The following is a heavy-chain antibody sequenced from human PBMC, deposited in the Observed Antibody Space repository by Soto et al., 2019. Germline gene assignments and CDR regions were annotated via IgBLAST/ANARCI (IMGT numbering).Heavy chain of an antibody. V-gene: IGHV4-59*01. CDR1: SVPITEYS. Sequence: SETLSLTCNVSSVPITEYSWSWVRQSPGKGLEWIGNYFASGRNMYNPSLKSRVTISVDTSTNLFSLKLSSVTAADTSVYHCARGGSMIRGRNFFDAWGQGVPVTVS. CDR2: YFASGRN. CDR3: ARGGSMIRGRNFFDA. D-gene: IGHD3-10*01. J-gene: IGHJ4*02.